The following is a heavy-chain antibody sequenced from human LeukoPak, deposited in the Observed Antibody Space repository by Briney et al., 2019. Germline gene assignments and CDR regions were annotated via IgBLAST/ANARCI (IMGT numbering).Heavy chain of an antibody. CDR2: IYHSGST. V-gene: IGHV4-39*07. CDR3: ARAYVRWFGELSYYFDY. CDR1: GGSISSSSYY. J-gene: IGHJ4*02. Sequence: SETLSLTCTISGGSISSSSYYWGWIRQPPGKGLEWIGSIYHSGSTYYNPSLKSRVTISVDTSKSQFSLKLSSVTAADTAVYYCARAYVRWFGELSYYFDYWGQGTLVTVSS. D-gene: IGHD3-10*01.